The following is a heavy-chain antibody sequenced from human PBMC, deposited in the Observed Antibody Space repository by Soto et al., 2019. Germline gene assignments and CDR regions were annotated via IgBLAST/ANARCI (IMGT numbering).Heavy chain of an antibody. CDR1: GFTFSTYS. V-gene: IGHV3-21*01. J-gene: IGHJ4*02. D-gene: IGHD3-10*01. CDR3: ARDRGGIAGTLAY. CDR2: ISSSSSFI. Sequence: KPGGSLRLSCAASGFTFSTYSMNWVRQAPGKGLEWVSSISSSSSFIYYADSVKGRFTISRDNAKNSLYLQMNSLRAEDTAVYYCARDRGGIAGTLAYWGQGTLVTVSS.